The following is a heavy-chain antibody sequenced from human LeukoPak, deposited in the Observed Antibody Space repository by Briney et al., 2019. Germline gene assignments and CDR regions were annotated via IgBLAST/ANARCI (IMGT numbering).Heavy chain of an antibody. CDR2: LKSDGSST. Sequence: SGGSLRLSCAASGFTFSSYWMHWVRQGPGKGLVWVSRLKSDGSSTSYADSVKGRFTISRDNAKNTLYPQMNSLRAEDTAVYYCGRGDTAIPGLLDSWGQGTLVTVSS. CDR3: GRGDTAIPGLLDS. D-gene: IGHD5-18*01. J-gene: IGHJ4*02. V-gene: IGHV3-74*01. CDR1: GFTFSSYW.